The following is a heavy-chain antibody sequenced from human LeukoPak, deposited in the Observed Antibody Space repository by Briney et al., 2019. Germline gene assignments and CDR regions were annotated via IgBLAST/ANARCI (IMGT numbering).Heavy chain of an antibody. Sequence: GGSLRLSCAASGFTFSSYSMNGGREAPGEGLGGGSVIYSGGSTYYADSVKGRFPISRDNSKNTLYLQMNSLRAEDTAVYYCARDGMTTVTLDAFDIWGQGTMVTVSS. CDR2: IYSGGST. CDR3: ARDGMTTVTLDAFDI. CDR1: GFTFSSYS. J-gene: IGHJ3*02. D-gene: IGHD4-17*01. V-gene: IGHV3-66*01.